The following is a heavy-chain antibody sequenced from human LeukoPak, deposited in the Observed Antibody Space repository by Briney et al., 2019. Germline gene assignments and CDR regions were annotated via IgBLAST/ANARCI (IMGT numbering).Heavy chain of an antibody. V-gene: IGHV1-69*06. CDR3: ASTYYYDSSGYSGGYYFDY. D-gene: IGHD3-22*01. CDR2: IIPIFGTA. CDR1: GGTFSSYA. J-gene: IGHJ4*02. Sequence: SVKVSCKASGGTFSSYAISWVRQAPGQGLEWMGGIIPIFGTANYAQKFQGRVTITSDKSTSTAYIELSSLRSEDTAVYYCASTYYYDSSGYSGGYYFDYWGQGTLVTVSS.